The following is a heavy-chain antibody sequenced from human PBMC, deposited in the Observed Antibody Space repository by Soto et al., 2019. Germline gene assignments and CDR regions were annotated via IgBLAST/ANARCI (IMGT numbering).Heavy chain of an antibody. V-gene: IGHV3-23*01. Sequence: EVQLLESGGGLVQPGGSLEISCGASGFRFSNYAMSWVRQAPGKGPAWVSSVGGSNSDTDYADSVKGRFTISRDNSKNTLYLQMSSLRAEDTAIYFCAKDFIPMNGVYDAFHIWCQGTTVTVSS. CDR2: VGGSNSDT. CDR1: GFRFSNYA. D-gene: IGHD2-8*01. J-gene: IGHJ3*02. CDR3: AKDFIPMNGVYDAFHI.